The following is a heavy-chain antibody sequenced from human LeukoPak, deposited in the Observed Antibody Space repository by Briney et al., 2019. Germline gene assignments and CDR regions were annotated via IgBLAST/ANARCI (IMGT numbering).Heavy chain of an antibody. V-gene: IGHV1-8*01. CDR1: GYTFTSYD. CDR3: ATNHYCSSTSCYPRYYYYYMDV. D-gene: IGHD2-2*01. J-gene: IGHJ6*03. Sequence: ASVKVSCKASGYTFTSYDINWVRQATGQGLEWMGWMNPNSGNTGYAQKFQGRVTMTEDTSTDTAYMELSSLRSEDTAVYYCATNHYCSSTSCYPRYYYYYMDVWGKGTTVTVSS. CDR2: MNPNSGNT.